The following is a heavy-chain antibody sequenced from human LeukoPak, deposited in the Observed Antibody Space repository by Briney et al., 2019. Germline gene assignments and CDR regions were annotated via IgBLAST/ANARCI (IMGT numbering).Heavy chain of an antibody. Sequence: SETLSLTCTVSGGSISSYYWSWIRQPPGKGLEWIGYIYYSGSTNYNPSLKSRVTMSVDTSKNQFSLRLSSVTAADTALYYCARLGGSRRESCFDYWGQGTLVTVSS. J-gene: IGHJ4*02. V-gene: IGHV4-59*08. CDR1: GGSISSYY. D-gene: IGHD3-16*01. CDR3: ARLGGSRRESCFDY. CDR2: IYYSGST.